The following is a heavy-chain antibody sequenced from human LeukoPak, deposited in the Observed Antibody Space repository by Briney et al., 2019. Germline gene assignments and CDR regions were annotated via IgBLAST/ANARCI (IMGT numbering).Heavy chain of an antibody. J-gene: IGHJ4*02. CDR2: ISGSGAST. V-gene: IGHV3-23*01. Sequence: GGSLRLSCAASGFTFSSYAMSWVRQAPGKGLEWVSAISGSGASTYYADSVKGRFTVSRDNSKNTLYLQMNSLRAEDTAVYYCAKDQWNCSGWGGFDYWGQGTLVTVSS. CDR3: AKDQWNCSGWGGFDY. CDR1: GFTFSSYA. D-gene: IGHD6-19*01.